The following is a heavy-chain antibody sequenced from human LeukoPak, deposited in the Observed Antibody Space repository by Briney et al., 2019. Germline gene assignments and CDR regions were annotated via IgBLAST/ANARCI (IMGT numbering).Heavy chain of an antibody. CDR3: AKDSGSSSGYESWFDP. V-gene: IGHV3-9*01. CDR2: ISWSSDNI. CDR1: GLTFDDYA. Sequence: GGSLRLSCAASGLTFDDYAMHWVRQAPGKGLEWVSGISWSSDNIDYADSVKGRFTISRDNAKNSLYLQMNSLRVEDTALYYCAKDSGSSSGYESWFDPWGQGTLVTVSS. D-gene: IGHD5-12*01. J-gene: IGHJ5*02.